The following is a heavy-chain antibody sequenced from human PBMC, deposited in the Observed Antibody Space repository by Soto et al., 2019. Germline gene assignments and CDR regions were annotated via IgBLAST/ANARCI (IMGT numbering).Heavy chain of an antibody. D-gene: IGHD5-12*01. CDR1: GYTFTSYY. CDR3: ARDNGYESDY. J-gene: IGHJ4*02. V-gene: IGHV1-46*01. Sequence: ASVKVSCKASGYTFTSYYMHWVRQAPGQGLEWMGLINPYGGNTSYAQKFQGRVTMTTDTSTSTAYMELRSLRSDDTAVYYCARDNGYESDYWGQGTLVTVSS. CDR2: INPYGGNT.